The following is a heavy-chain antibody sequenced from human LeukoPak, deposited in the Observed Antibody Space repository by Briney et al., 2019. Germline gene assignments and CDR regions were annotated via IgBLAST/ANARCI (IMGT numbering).Heavy chain of an antibody. CDR3: ARGGVLLWFGELSPVDY. J-gene: IGHJ4*02. D-gene: IGHD3-10*01. V-gene: IGHV3-23*01. CDR2: ISGSAGTT. Sequence: PGGSLRLSCATSGFPFSSYAMTWVRQAPGKGLECVSAISGSAGTTYYADSVKGRFTISRDNSRNTLYLQMSSLRAEDTAVYYCARGGVLLWFGELSPVDYWGQGTLVTVSS. CDR1: GFPFSSYA.